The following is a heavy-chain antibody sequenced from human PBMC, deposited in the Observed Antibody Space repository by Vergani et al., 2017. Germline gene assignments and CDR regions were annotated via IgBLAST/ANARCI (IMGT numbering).Heavy chain of an antibody. D-gene: IGHD3-16*02. J-gene: IGHJ4*02. V-gene: IGHV3-9*01. CDR2: ISWNSGAV. CDR1: GITFWKFG. Sequence: EVDLVESGGGLAQPGGSLRLSCEASGITFWKFGMHWVRQGPGKGLEWVSGISWNSGAVDYVDSVKGRFTIARDNAKNSLYLQMNSLRAEDTAVYYCARGGREGHDYVWGSYRPTFDYWGQGTLVTVSS. CDR3: ARGGREGHDYVWGSYRPTFDY.